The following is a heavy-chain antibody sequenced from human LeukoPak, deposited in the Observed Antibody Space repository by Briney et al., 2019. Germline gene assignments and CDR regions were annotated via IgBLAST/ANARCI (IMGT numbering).Heavy chain of an antibody. V-gene: IGHV4-39*01. CDR1: GGSISSSSYY. J-gene: IGHJ4*02. CDR2: IYYSGST. D-gene: IGHD1-26*01. Sequence: PSETLSLTCTVSGGSISSSSYYWGWIRQPPGKGLEWIGSIYYSGSTYYNPSLKSRVTISVDTSKNQFSLKLSSVTAADTAVYYCARRGLVPRGSYSYYFDYWGQGTLVTVSS. CDR3: ARRGLVPRGSYSYYFDY.